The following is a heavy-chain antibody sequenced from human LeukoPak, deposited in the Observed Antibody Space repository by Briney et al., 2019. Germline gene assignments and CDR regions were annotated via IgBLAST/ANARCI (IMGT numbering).Heavy chain of an antibody. V-gene: IGHV3-53*01. J-gene: IGHJ6*02. CDR2: IYSGGST. Sequence: GGSLRLSCAASGFTVSNNFLSCVRQAPGKGLEWVSLIYSGGSTNYADSVKGRFTISRDNSKNTLYLQMNSLRAEDTALYYCARDLHYYVAMDVWGQGTTVTVSS. CDR3: ARDLHYYVAMDV. D-gene: IGHD3-10*02. CDR1: GFTVSNNF.